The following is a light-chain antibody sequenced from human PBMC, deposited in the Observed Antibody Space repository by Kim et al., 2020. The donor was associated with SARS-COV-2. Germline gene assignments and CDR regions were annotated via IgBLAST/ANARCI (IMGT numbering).Light chain of an antibody. CDR1: QGISTY. CDR2: AAA. J-gene: IGKJ4*01. CDR3: QQYYSYPLT. Sequence: ASTGDRVTITCRASQGISTYLGWYQQKPGKAPKLLIHAAATLQSGVPSRFSGSGSGTDFTLTISCLQSEDFATYYCQQYYSYPLTFGGGTKVDIK. V-gene: IGKV1-8*01.